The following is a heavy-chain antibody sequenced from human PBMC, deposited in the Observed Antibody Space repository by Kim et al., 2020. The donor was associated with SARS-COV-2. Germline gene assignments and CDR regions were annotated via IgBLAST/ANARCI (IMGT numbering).Heavy chain of an antibody. D-gene: IGHD5-12*01. CDR2: ICPSGAP. V-gene: IGHV4-4*02. J-gene: IGHJ4*02. CDR1: GGSVSSDYC. Sequence: SETLSLTCAVAGGSVSSDYCWTWIRKPPGKGLECIGVICPSGAPNYKPSLKRRVTMSVDTSRNAFSLKLRTVTDADTAVYFCARDTSGYTEVDYCGQETL. CDR3: ARDTSGYTEVDY.